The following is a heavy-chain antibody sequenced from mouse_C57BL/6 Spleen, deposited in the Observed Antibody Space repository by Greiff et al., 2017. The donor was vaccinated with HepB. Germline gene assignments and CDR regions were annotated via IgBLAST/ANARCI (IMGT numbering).Heavy chain of an antibody. V-gene: IGHV1-4*01. J-gene: IGHJ3*01. Sequence: VQLQQSGAELARPGASVKMSCKASGYTFTSYTMRWVKQRPGQGLEWIGYINPSSGYTKYNQKFKDKATLTADKSASTAYMQLSSLTSEDSAVYYCARSGFAYWGQGTLVTVSA. CDR1: GYTFTSYT. CDR3: ARSGFAY. CDR2: INPSSGYT.